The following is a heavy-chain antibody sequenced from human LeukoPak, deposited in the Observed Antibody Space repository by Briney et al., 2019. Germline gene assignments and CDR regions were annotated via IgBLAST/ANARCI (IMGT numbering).Heavy chain of an antibody. D-gene: IGHD3-22*01. CDR1: GFTFSSYG. CDR3: ARDLGQYYDTSDNWFDP. CDR2: ISGSGGST. Sequence: GGSLRLSCAASGFTFSSYGMSWVRQASGKGLEWVSAISGSGGSTYYADSVKGRFTISRDNSKNTLYLQMNSLRAEDTAVYYCARDLGQYYDTSDNWFDPWGQGTLVTVSS. V-gene: IGHV3-23*01. J-gene: IGHJ5*02.